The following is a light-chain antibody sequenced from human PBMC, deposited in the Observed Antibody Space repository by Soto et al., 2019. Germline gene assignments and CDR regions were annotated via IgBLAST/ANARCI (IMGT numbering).Light chain of an antibody. J-gene: IGKJ1*01. V-gene: IGKV3-15*01. CDR3: QKYNNWPRT. Sequence: VMTQSPATLSLSPGDSATLSCRASQSVSSNLAWYQQKTGQAPRLLIYGESTRATGIPDRVSGSGSGTELNLTISRLQSEDFAVYYCQKYNNWPRTFGQGTKVDIK. CDR1: QSVSSN. CDR2: GES.